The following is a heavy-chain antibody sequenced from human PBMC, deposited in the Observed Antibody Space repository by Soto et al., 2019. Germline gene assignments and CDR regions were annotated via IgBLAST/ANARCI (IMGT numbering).Heavy chain of an antibody. CDR3: AREGVYYYYGMDV. Sequence: EVQLVESGGGLVQPGGSLRLSCAVSGFTFSSYSMNWVRQAPGKGLEWVSYISSSSSTIYYADSVKGRFTISRDNAKNSLYLQMTSLRDEDTAVYYCAREGVYYYYGMDVWGQGTTVTVSS. J-gene: IGHJ6*02. CDR1: GFTFSSYS. D-gene: IGHD3-16*01. V-gene: IGHV3-48*02. CDR2: ISSSSSTI.